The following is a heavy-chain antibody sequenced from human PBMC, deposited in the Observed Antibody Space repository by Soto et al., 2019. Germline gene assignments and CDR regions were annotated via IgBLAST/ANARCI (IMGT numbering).Heavy chain of an antibody. CDR1: GFTFSSYG. Sequence: QVQLVESGGGVVQPGRSLRPSCAASGFTFSSYGMHWVRQAPGKGLEWVAVISYDGSNKYYADSVKGRFTISRDNSKNTLYLQMNSLRAEDTAVYYCAKRREIDYYYGMDVWGQGTTVTVSS. V-gene: IGHV3-30*18. CDR3: AKRREIDYYYGMDV. J-gene: IGHJ6*02. CDR2: ISYDGSNK.